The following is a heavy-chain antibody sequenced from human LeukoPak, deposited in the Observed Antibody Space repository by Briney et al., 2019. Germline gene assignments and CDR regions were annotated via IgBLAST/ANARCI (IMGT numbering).Heavy chain of an antibody. CDR2: INGLGTAT. Sequence: GGSLRLSCAGSGWMHWVRQAPGKGLVWLSGINGLGTATYYADSVKGRFTISRDNAKNTVSLQMNSLSAEDTAVYYCASVFDSWGQGFLVTVSS. CDR1: GW. CDR3: ASVFDS. V-gene: IGHV3-74*01. J-gene: IGHJ4*02.